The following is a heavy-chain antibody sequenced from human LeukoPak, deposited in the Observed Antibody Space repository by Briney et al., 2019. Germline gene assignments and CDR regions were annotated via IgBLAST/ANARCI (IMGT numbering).Heavy chain of an antibody. D-gene: IGHD4-11*01. CDR2: ISGSGGST. CDR3: AKPPSKFYSNYHFDY. J-gene: IGHJ4*02. Sequence: PGGSLRLSCAASGFTFSSYAMSWVRQAPGKGLEWVSAISGSGGSTYYADSVKGRFTISRDNSKNTLYLQMNSLRAEDTAVYYCAKPPSKFYSNYHFDYWGQGTLVTVPS. V-gene: IGHV3-23*01. CDR1: GFTFSSYA.